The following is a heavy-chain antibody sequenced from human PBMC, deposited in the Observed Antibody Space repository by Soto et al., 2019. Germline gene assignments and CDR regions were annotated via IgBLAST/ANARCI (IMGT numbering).Heavy chain of an antibody. D-gene: IGHD3-10*01. V-gene: IGHV1-69*01. CDR2: IIPIFGTA. CDR1: GGTFSSYA. J-gene: IGHJ6*02. CDR3: ARDDATDYYGSGSHLDV. Sequence: QVQLVQSGAEVKKPGSSVKVSCKASGGTFSSYAISWVRQAPGQGLEWMGGIIPIFGTANYAQKFQGRVTITADDSTSTADMALSSLRSEDTAVDYCARDDATDYYGSGSHLDVWGQGTTVTVSS.